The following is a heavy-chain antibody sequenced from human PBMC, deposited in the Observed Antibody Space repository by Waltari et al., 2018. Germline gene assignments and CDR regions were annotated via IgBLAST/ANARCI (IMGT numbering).Heavy chain of an antibody. CDR2: SSSQSTTI. D-gene: IGHD1-20*01. V-gene: IGHV3-48*01. J-gene: IGHJ6*02. Sequence: VQLVESGGGLVQPGGSLRLSCAASGFNFNIYTMNWVRRAPGKGLEWISYSSSQSTTIYYADSVNDRCTISRDNAKNSLYLQMNSLRAEDTAVYYCARDPLIGSVHGMDVWGQGTTVTVSS. CDR3: ARDPLIGSVHGMDV. CDR1: GFNFNIYT.